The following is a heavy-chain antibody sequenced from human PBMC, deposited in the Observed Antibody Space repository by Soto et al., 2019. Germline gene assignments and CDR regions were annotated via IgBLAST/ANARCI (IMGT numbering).Heavy chain of an antibody. Sequence: ASETLSLTCSVSGGSVSNKTYYWCWIRQPPGKRLEWIGYVYYSGTTNYNPSLKSSVTISVDLSKNPFSLRLSSVTTADTALYYCARPTAVPNPLRPLSFLEYLGPGTLVNVSS. CDR3: ARPTAVPNPLRPLSFLEY. D-gene: IGHD4-17*01. J-gene: IGHJ4*02. CDR1: GGSVSNKTYY. V-gene: IGHV4-61*01. CDR2: VYYSGTT.